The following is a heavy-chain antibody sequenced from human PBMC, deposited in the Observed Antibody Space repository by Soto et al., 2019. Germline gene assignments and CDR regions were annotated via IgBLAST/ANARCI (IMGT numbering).Heavy chain of an antibody. V-gene: IGHV3-74*01. Sequence: GGSLRLSCAASGFTFSSYWMHWVRQAPGKGLVWVSRINSDGSSTSYADSVKGRFTISRDNAKNTLYLQMNSLRAEDTAVYYCARDVTVTTYSSYYYMDVWGKGTTVTVSS. CDR3: ARDVTVTTYSSYYYMDV. J-gene: IGHJ6*03. CDR1: GFTFSSYW. D-gene: IGHD4-17*01. CDR2: INSDGSST.